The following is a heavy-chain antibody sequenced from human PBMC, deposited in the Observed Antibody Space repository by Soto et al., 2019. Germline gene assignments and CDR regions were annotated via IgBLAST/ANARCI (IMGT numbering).Heavy chain of an antibody. D-gene: IGHD2-21*02. J-gene: IGHJ4*02. CDR2: VNSDESTT. Sequence: VQLVASGGGLVHPGGSLRLSCAASGFTFSSYWMHWVRQGPGKGLVWVSRVNSDESTTSYADPVKGRFTISRDNAKNTLYLQMSSLRVEDTALYYCVCFECGRTAVVTAMEANGYWGQGTLVTVSS. CDR1: GFTFSSYW. V-gene: IGHV3-74*01. CDR3: VCFECGRTAVVTAMEANGY.